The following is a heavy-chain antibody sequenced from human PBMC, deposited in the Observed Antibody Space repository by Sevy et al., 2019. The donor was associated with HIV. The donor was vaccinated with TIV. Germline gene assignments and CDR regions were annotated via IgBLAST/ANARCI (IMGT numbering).Heavy chain of an antibody. CDR1: GFTFSSYS. D-gene: IGHD2-15*01. CDR2: ISSSSSTI. Sequence: GGSLRLSCAASGFTFSSYSMNWVRQAPGKGLEWVSYISSSSSTIYYADSVKGRFTISRDNAKNSLCLQMNSLRAEDTAVYYCARVGIVVGGAFDIWGQGTMVTVSS. CDR3: ARVGIVVGGAFDI. J-gene: IGHJ3*02. V-gene: IGHV3-48*01.